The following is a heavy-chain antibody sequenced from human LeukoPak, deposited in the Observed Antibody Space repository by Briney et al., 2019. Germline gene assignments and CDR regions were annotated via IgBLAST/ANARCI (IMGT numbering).Heavy chain of an antibody. Sequence: QPGGSLRLSCAVSGITLSNYAMSWVRQAPGKGLEWVAGISGSGGGTHYADSVEGRFTISRDNPKNTLYLQMDNLRAGDTAVYFCAKRGVVIRVILVGFHKEAYYFDSWGQGALVTVSS. CDR3: AKRGVVIRVILVGFHKEAYYFDS. CDR2: ISGSGGGT. J-gene: IGHJ4*02. D-gene: IGHD3-22*01. V-gene: IGHV3-23*01. CDR1: GITLSNYA.